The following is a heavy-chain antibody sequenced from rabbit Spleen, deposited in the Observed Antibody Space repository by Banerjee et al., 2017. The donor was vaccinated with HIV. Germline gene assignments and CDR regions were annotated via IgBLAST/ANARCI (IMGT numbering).Heavy chain of an antibody. J-gene: IGHJ4*01. CDR2: IDPIFGRT. Sequence: QEQLEESGGGLVQPGGSLKLSCKASGFDFSVSGLSWVRQAPGKGLEWIGYIDPIFGRTYYASWVNGRFTISSHNAQNTLYLQLNSLTAADTATYFCARGAGDGTSGYAYFDLWGPGTLVTVS. D-gene: IGHD1-1*01. CDR3: ARGAGDGTSGYAYFDL. V-gene: IGHV1S47*01. CDR1: GFDFSVSG.